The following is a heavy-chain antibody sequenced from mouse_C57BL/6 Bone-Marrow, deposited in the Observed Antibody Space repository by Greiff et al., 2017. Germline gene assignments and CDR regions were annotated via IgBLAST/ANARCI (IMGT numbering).Heavy chain of an antibody. CDR3: ASSTGTPYWYFDV. CDR1: GYTFTSYW. Sequence: VQLQQPGAELVKPGASVTLSCKASGYTFTSYWMHWVKPRHGQGLEWIGMIHPNSGRTNYNEKFKSKATLTVDKSASTAYIQLSSLTSEDSAVYYCASSTGTPYWYFDVWGTGTTVTVSS. D-gene: IGHD4-1*02. V-gene: IGHV1-64*01. CDR2: IHPNSGRT. J-gene: IGHJ1*03.